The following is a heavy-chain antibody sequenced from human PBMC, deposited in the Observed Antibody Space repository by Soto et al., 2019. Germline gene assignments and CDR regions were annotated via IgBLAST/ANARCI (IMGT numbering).Heavy chain of an antibody. D-gene: IGHD1-26*01. CDR2: IIPIFGTA. Sequence: QVQLVQSGAEVKKPGSSVKVSCKASGGTFSSYAISWVRQAPGQGLEWMGGIIPIFGTANYAQKFQGRVTINAEKTTSTAYLELRSLRSEDTAVYYWARETRLYSGSVDWFDPWGQGTLVTVSS. CDR3: ARETRLYSGSVDWFDP. CDR1: GGTFSSYA. V-gene: IGHV1-69*06. J-gene: IGHJ5*02.